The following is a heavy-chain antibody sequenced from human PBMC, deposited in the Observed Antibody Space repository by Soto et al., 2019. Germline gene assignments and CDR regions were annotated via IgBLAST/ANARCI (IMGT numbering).Heavy chain of an antibody. J-gene: IGHJ6*02. D-gene: IGHD5-12*01. CDR3: ARDLGVAKIWDYYYYGMEV. Sequence: GGSLRLSCAASGFTFSSYSMNLVRQAPGKGLECVASISSSSSYVYYADSVKGRFTISRYNSKNTLYLQMNSLRAEYTAVYYCARDLGVAKIWDYYYYGMEVWGQGTPVTVSS. CDR2: ISSSSSYV. V-gene: IGHV3-21*01. CDR1: GFTFSSYS.